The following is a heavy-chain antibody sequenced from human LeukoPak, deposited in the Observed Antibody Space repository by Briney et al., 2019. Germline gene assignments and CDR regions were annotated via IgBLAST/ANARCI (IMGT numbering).Heavy chain of an antibody. V-gene: IGHV3-74*01. J-gene: IGHJ1*01. CDR1: GFTFSSYS. Sequence: QPGGSLRLPCAASGFTFSSYSISWVRQAPGKGLVWVSRIKSDGSTNYADSVKGRFTISRDNAKNTLSLQMNSLRPEDTGVYYCARAPSEIGGYYPEYFRHWGQGTLVTVSS. D-gene: IGHD3-3*01. CDR2: IKSDGST. CDR3: ARAPSEIGGYYPEYFRH.